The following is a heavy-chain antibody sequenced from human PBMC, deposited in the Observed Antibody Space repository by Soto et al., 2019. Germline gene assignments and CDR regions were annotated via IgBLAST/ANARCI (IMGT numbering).Heavy chain of an antibody. D-gene: IGHD3-3*01. CDR2: ISGSGDNT. CDR1: GFTFNNNA. J-gene: IGHJ4*01. CDR3: AKELHYYTLGRLGCDY. Sequence: PGGSLRLSCVASGFTFNNNAMSWVRQAPGKGLDWVSAISGSGDNTYYADSVKGRFTISRDNSKNTVYLQMNSLRADDPAVYYCAKELHYYTLGRLGCDYWGHGTLVTVSS. V-gene: IGHV3-23*01.